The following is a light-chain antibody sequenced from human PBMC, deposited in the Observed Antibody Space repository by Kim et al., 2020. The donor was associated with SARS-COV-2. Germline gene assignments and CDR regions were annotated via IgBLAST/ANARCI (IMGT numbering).Light chain of an antibody. CDR2: WAS. Sequence: ATINCKSSQSVLYSSDNKNYLAWYQQKPGQPPKLLIYWASTRESGVPDRFSGSGSGTDFTLTIRSLQAEDVAVYYCQQYYSTPSYTFGQGTKLEIK. CDR1: QSVLYSSDNKNY. CDR3: QQYYSTPSYT. J-gene: IGKJ2*01. V-gene: IGKV4-1*01.